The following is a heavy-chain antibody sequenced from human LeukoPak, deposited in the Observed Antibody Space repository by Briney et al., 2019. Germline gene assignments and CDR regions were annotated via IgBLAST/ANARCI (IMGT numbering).Heavy chain of an antibody. Sequence: GGSLRRSCAASGFTVSRNYRSWVRQAPGKGLEWVSEIYRDGSTYYAASVKGRFSISRDSSKNTVYLQMNSLRAEDAAVYYCARDQGGPTSYWGQGTLVTVSS. V-gene: IGHV3-53*01. CDR1: GFTVSRNY. CDR3: ARDQGGPTSY. D-gene: IGHD3-16*01. CDR2: IYRDGST. J-gene: IGHJ4*02.